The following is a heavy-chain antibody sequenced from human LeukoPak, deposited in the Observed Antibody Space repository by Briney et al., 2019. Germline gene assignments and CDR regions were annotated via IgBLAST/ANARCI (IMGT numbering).Heavy chain of an antibody. D-gene: IGHD2-15*01. V-gene: IGHV1-69*02. CDR2: IIPILGIA. CDR3: AEVVVAATSWFDP. Sequence: SVKVSCKASGYTFTSYYMHWVRQAPGQGLEWMGRIIPILGIANYAQKFQGRVTITADKSTSTAYMELSSLRSEDTAVYYCAEVVVAATSWFDPWGQGTLVAVSS. CDR1: GYTFTSYY. J-gene: IGHJ5*02.